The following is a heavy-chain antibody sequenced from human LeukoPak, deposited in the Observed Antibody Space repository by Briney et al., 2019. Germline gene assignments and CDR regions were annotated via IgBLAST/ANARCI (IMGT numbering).Heavy chain of an antibody. V-gene: IGHV3-23*01. Sequence: GGTLRLSCAASGFTFSNYGMSWVRQAPGKGLEWVSSISGSGGSTYYADSVKGRLTISRDKSKNTLYLQMNSLRAEDTAVYYCARDNYDSSSPYYFDYWGRGTLVTVSS. D-gene: IGHD3-22*01. CDR1: GFTFSNYG. CDR3: ARDNYDSSSPYYFDY. J-gene: IGHJ4*02. CDR2: ISGSGGST.